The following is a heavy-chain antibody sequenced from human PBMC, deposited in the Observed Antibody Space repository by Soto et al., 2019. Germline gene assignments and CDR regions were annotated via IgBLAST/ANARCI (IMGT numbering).Heavy chain of an antibody. D-gene: IGHD3-3*01. CDR1: GFTFSSYA. V-gene: IGHV3-23*01. CDR2: ISGSGGST. J-gene: IGHJ4*02. Sequence: GGSLRLSCAASGFTFSSYAMSWVRQAPGKGLEWVSAISGSGGSTYYADSVKGRFTISRDNSKNTLYLQMNSLRAEDTAVYYCAKTTIFGVVIMGGAFDYWGQGTLVTVSS. CDR3: AKTTIFGVVIMGGAFDY.